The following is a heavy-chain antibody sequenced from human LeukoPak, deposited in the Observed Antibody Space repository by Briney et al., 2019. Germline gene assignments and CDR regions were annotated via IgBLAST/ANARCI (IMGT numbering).Heavy chain of an antibody. D-gene: IGHD3-10*01. CDR1: GYTFTSYY. V-gene: IGHV1-46*01. CDR3: ARDGILWFGEYTGVDY. CDR2: INPSGGST. Sequence: ASVKVSCKASGYTFTSYYMHWVRQAPGQGLEWMGIINPSGGSTNYAQKFQGRVTMTRDTSTSTVYMELSSLRSEDTAVYYCARDGILWFGEYTGVDYWGQGTLVTVSS. J-gene: IGHJ4*02.